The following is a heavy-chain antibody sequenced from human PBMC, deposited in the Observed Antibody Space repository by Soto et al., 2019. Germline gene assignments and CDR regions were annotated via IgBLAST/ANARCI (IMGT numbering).Heavy chain of an antibody. CDR1: GGSISSYY. CDR3: ARVWGGAVDF. Sequence: PSETLSLTCTVSGGSISSYYWSWLRQPPGKGLEWIGYIYYSGSTNYNPSLKSRVTISVDTSKNQFSLKLSSVTAADTAVYYCARVWGGAVDFWGQGTMVTVSS. D-gene: IGHD1-26*01. J-gene: IGHJ3*01. CDR2: IYYSGST. V-gene: IGHV4-59*01.